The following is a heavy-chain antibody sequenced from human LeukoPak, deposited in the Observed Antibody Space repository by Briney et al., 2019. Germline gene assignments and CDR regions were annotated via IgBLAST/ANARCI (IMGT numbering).Heavy chain of an antibody. CDR3: ARDPRYCTNGVCPKLFDY. J-gene: IGHJ4*02. CDR2: MNPNSGNT. CDR1: GYTFTSYD. V-gene: IGHV1-8*01. D-gene: IGHD2-8*01. Sequence: GASVKVSCKASGYTFTSYDINWVRQATGQGLEWMGWMNPNSGNTGYAQKFQGRVTMTRNTSISTAYMELSSLRSEDTAVYYCARDPRYCTNGVCPKLFDYWGQGTLVTVSS.